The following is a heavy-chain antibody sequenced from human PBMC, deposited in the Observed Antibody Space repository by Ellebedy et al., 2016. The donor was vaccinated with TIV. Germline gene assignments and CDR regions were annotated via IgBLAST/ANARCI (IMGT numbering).Heavy chain of an antibody. CDR2: ISHTGTRT. Sequence: GESLKISCAASGFTFNNYAMSWVRQAPGKGLEWVSTISHTGTRTYYANSVEGRFLISRDISKRTLYLQMNSLRAEDTAVYYCASSRYHYYVGNTIFVYWGQGTLVTVSS. J-gene: IGHJ4*02. CDR3: ASSRYHYYVGNTIFVY. D-gene: IGHD3-10*01. CDR1: GFTFNNYA. V-gene: IGHV3-23*01.